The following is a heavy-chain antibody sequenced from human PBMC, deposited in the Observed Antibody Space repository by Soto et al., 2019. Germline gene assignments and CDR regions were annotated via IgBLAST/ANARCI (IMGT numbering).Heavy chain of an antibody. Sequence: GGSLRLSCAASGFTFSSYAMSWVRQAPGKGLEWVSAISGSGGSTYYADSVKGRFTISRDNSKNTLYLQMNSLRAEDTAVYYCAKYGSRGYSSSSIPRSSFDYWGQGTLVTVSS. D-gene: IGHD6-6*01. CDR2: ISGSGGST. CDR1: GFTFSSYA. J-gene: IGHJ4*02. CDR3: AKYGSRGYSSSSIPRSSFDY. V-gene: IGHV3-23*01.